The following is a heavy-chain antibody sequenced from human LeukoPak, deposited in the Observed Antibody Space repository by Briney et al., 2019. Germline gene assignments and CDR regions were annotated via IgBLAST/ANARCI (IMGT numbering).Heavy chain of an antibody. V-gene: IGHV3-74*01. CDR2: INSDGSST. CDR1: GFTFSSYW. D-gene: IGHD3-16*01. CDR3: ARDMRGIGAFDI. J-gene: IGHJ3*02. Sequence: GGSLRLSCAASGFTFSSYWLNWVRQAPGKGLVWVSRINSDGSSTTYADSVKGRLTISRDNAKNTLYLQMNSLRAEDTAVYYCARDMRGIGAFDIWGQGTMVTVSS.